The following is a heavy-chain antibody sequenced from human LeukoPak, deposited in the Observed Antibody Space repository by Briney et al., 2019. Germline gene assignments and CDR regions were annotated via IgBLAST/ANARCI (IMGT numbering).Heavy chain of an antibody. CDR1: GGSVSSGDYY. V-gene: IGHV4-61*02. CDR2: IYTSGST. Sequence: SQTLSLTCTVSGGSVSSGDYYWTWIRQPAGKGLEWIGRIYTSGSTSYSPSLKSRVTISLDTSKNQFSLRLSSVTAADTAVYYCARGGELLNYLGQGTLVTVSS. CDR3: ARGGELLNY. J-gene: IGHJ4*02. D-gene: IGHD1-7*01.